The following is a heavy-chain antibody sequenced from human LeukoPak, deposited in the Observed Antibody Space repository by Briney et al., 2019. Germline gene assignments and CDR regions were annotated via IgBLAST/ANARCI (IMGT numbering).Heavy chain of an antibody. V-gene: IGHV4-39*07. CDR3: ARFFDS. J-gene: IGHJ5*01. CDR2: IFYTGNT. Sequence: RPSEPLSLTCTVSGGSVYTSDYYWGWVRQPPGKGPEWIGVIFYTGNTNYNPSLKRRVSISIDSSKNQFSPKLTSVTAADTAVYYCARFFDSWGQGTLVTVSS. CDR1: GGSVYTSDYY.